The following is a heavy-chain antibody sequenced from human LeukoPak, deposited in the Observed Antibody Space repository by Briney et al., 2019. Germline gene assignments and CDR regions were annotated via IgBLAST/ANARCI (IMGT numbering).Heavy chain of an antibody. CDR3: TTVIMGAPKDDY. D-gene: IGHD1-26*01. Sequence: GGSLRLSCAASGFTFSNAWMSWVRQAPGKGLEWVGRFRSKTEGVTIDYAAPVKGRFTISRVDSRNRLYLQMNSLKTEDTAVYYLTTVIMGAPKDDYWGQGTLVTVSS. CDR2: FRSKTEGVTI. J-gene: IGHJ4*02. CDR1: GFTFSNAW. V-gene: IGHV3-15*05.